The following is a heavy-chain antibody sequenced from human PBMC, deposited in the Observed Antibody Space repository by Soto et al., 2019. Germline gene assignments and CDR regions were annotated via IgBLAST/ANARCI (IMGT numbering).Heavy chain of an antibody. Sequence: QLQLQESGPGLVMPSETLSLTCTVSGGSISSSSYYWGWIRQPPGKGLEWIGSIYYSGSTYYNPSLKSRVTISVDTSKNQFSLELSSVTAADTAVYYCARDGQWLGLYYFDYWGQGTLVTVSS. CDR3: ARDGQWLGLYYFDY. CDR2: IYYSGST. D-gene: IGHD6-19*01. CDR1: GGSISSSSYY. J-gene: IGHJ4*02. V-gene: IGHV4-39*02.